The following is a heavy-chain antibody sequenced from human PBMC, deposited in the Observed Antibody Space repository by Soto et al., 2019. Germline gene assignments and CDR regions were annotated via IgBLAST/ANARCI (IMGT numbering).Heavy chain of an antibody. D-gene: IGHD6-13*01. Sequence: PSETLSLTCAVYGGSFSGYYWSWIRQPPGKGLEWIGEINHSGSTNYNPSLKSRVTISVDTSKNQFSLKLSSVTAADTAVYYCARSKQQLVPMDVWGQGTTVTVSS. CDR2: INHSGST. CDR3: ARSKQQLVPMDV. CDR1: GGSFSGYY. V-gene: IGHV4-34*01. J-gene: IGHJ6*02.